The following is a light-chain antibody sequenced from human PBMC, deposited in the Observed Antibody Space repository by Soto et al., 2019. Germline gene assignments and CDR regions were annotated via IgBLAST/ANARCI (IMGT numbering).Light chain of an antibody. CDR2: EVS. Sequence: QSALTQPAAVSGSPGQSITISCTGTSSDVGSYNLVSWYQQHPCKAPKLMIYEVSKRPSGVSNRFSGSKSGNTASLTISGLQAEDEADYYCCSYAGTRTSYVFGTGTKLTVL. J-gene: IGLJ1*01. V-gene: IGLV2-23*02. CDR1: SSDVGSYNL. CDR3: CSYAGTRTSYV.